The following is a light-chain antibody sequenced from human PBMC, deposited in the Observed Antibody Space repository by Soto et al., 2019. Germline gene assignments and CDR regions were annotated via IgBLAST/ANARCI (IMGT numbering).Light chain of an antibody. V-gene: IGKV1-9*01. J-gene: IGKJ4*01. CDR2: AAS. CDR1: QGISSS. CDR3: QQLKSFPLS. Sequence: DSQMTQSPSSLSASVGDRVTITCRASQGISSSLAWYQQQPGKAPKLLIYAASTLQSGVPSRFSGSGSGTDFTLTISSLQPEDFATYYCQQLKSFPLSFGGGTKVDIK.